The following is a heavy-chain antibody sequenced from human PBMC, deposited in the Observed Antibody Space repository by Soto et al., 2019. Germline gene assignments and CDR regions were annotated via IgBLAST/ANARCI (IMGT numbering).Heavy chain of an antibody. Sequence: QITLKESGPTLVKPTQTLTLTCTFSGFSLSTSGVGVGWIRQPPGKALEWLALIYWDDDKRYSPSLKSRLTITKDTXXIXVXXTMTNMDPVDTVTYYCAHSSSTIVVVPATPDAFDIWGQGTMVTVSS. V-gene: IGHV2-5*02. CDR1: GFSLSTSGVG. D-gene: IGHD2-2*01. J-gene: IGHJ3*02. CDR2: IYWDDDK. CDR3: AHSSSTIVVVPATPDAFDI.